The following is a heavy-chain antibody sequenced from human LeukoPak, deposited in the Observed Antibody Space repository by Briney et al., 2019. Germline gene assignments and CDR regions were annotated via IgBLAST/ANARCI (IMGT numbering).Heavy chain of an antibody. D-gene: IGHD6-13*01. Sequence: ASVKVSCKASGCTFSSYAISWVRQAPGQGLEWMGRIIPILGMANYAQKFQGRVTTTADKSTSTAYMELSSLRSEDTAVYYCAREGKNNSSWPYYYGMDVWGQGTTVTVSS. CDR2: IIPILGMA. J-gene: IGHJ6*02. V-gene: IGHV1-69*04. CDR3: AREGKNNSSWPYYYGMDV. CDR1: GCTFSSYA.